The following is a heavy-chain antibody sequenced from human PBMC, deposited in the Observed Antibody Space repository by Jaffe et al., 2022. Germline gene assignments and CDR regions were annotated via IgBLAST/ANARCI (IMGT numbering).Heavy chain of an antibody. D-gene: IGHD4-4*01. Sequence: EVQLLESGGGLVQPGGSLRLSCAASGITFSTYAMNWVRQAPGKGLEWVSVISTTGATTFYADSVKGRFTISRDNSKNTLYLQMNSLRAEDTAVYYCAKGGFSNPPPLDYWGQGTLVTVSS. V-gene: IGHV3-23*01. CDR3: AKGGFSNPPPLDY. J-gene: IGHJ4*02. CDR2: ISTTGATT. CDR1: GITFSTYA.